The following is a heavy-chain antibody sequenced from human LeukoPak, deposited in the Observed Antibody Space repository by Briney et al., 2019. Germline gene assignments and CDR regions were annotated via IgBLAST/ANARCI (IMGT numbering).Heavy chain of an antibody. V-gene: IGHV1-2*02. D-gene: IGHD5-12*01. Sequence: ASVKVSCKGSGYTFTGYYMHWVRQAPGQGLEWMGWINPNSGGTNYAQKFQGRVTMTRDTSISTAYMELSRLRSDDTAVYYCARVVPRSEGYSGYDWQLDLSGYYFDYWGQGTLVTVSS. J-gene: IGHJ4*02. CDR1: GYTFTGYY. CDR2: INPNSGGT. CDR3: ARVVPRSEGYSGYDWQLDLSGYYFDY.